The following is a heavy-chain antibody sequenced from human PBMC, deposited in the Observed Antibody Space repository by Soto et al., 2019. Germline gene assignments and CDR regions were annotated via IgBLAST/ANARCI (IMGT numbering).Heavy chain of an antibody. V-gene: IGHV1-18*01. CDR2: ISAYNGNT. CDR3: ARDTQLRFLEWLPAYYYYYGMDV. Sequence: ASVKVSCKASGGTFSSYAISWVRQAPGQGLEWMGGISAYNGNTNYAQKLQGRVTMTTDTSTSTAYMELRSLRSDDTAVYYCARDTQLRFLEWLPAYYYYYGMDVWGQGTTVTVSS. J-gene: IGHJ6*02. CDR1: GGTFSSYA. D-gene: IGHD3-3*01.